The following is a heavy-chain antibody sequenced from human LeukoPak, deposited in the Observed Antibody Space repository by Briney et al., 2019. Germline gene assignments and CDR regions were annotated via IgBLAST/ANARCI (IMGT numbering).Heavy chain of an antibody. CDR2: INSDGSST. V-gene: IGHV3-74*01. J-gene: IGHJ4*02. CDR1: GFTFSSYW. Sequence: PGGSLRLSCAASGFTFSSYWMHWVRQPPGKGLVWVSGINSDGSSTSYADSVKGRFTISRDNAKNTVYLQMNSLRAEDTAVYHCATSRTFDYWGQGTLVTVSS. CDR3: ATSRTFDY.